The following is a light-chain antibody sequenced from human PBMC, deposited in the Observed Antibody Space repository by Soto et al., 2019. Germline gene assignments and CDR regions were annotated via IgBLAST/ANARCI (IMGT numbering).Light chain of an antibody. J-gene: IGLJ1*01. Sequence: QSALTQPASVSGSPGQSITISCTGTSSDVGGYNYVSWYQQHPGKAPKLMIYDVSNRPSGVSNRCSGSKSGNTASLTISGLQAEDEADYYFSSYTSSSTRVFGTGTKLTVL. CDR1: SSDVGGYNY. CDR3: SSYTSSSTRV. V-gene: IGLV2-14*01. CDR2: DVS.